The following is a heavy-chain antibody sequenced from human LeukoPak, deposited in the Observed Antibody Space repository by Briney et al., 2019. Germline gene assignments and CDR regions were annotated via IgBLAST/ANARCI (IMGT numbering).Heavy chain of an antibody. CDR3: ARVHPRSGRGTGNAFDI. V-gene: IGHV3-48*03. CDR1: GFTFSSYE. J-gene: IGHJ3*02. CDR2: ISSSGSTI. D-gene: IGHD3-10*01. Sequence: GGSLRLSCAASGFTFSSYEMNWVRQAPGKGLEWVSYISSSGSTIYYADSVKGRFTISRDNAKNSLYLQMNSLRAEDTAVYYCARVHPRSGRGTGNAFDIWGQGTMVTVSS.